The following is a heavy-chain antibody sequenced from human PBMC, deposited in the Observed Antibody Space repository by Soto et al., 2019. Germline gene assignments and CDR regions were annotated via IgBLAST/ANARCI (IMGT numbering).Heavy chain of an antibody. CDR3: ARGPSRFGELPLDY. Sequence: GGSLRLSCAASGGTFSSYGMHWVRQAPGKGLEWVSSISSSSSYIYYADSVKGRFTISRDNAKNSLYLQMNSLRAEDTAVYYCARGPSRFGELPLDYWGQGTLVTVSS. J-gene: IGHJ4*02. CDR1: GGTFSSYG. D-gene: IGHD3-10*02. V-gene: IGHV3-21*01. CDR2: ISSSSSYI.